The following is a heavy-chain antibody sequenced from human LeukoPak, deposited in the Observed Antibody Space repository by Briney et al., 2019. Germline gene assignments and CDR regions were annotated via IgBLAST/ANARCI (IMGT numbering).Heavy chain of an antibody. CDR1: GFTFSNHW. V-gene: IGHV3-74*01. D-gene: IGHD5-18*01. J-gene: IGHJ4*02. CDR3: ARGGSDTAMAHDY. Sequence: PGGSLRLSCAASGFTFSNHWVRWVRQAPGKGLMWVSRINRGGSRTDYADSVKGRFTISRDDAKNTLYLQLNSLRAEDTAVYFCARGGSDTAMAHDYWGQGTLVTVSS. CDR2: INRGGSRT.